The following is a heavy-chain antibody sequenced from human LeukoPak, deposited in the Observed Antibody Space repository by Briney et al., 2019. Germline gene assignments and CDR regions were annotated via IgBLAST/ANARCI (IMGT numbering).Heavy chain of an antibody. CDR3: ARGFGSGNYYYGWFDP. J-gene: IGHJ5*02. D-gene: IGHD3-10*01. CDR2: IHDSGST. Sequence: PSQTLSLTCTVSGGSISSGDYHWNWIRQPPGKGLEWIGFIHDSGSTLYNPSLKSRIIISRDVSRNQFSLQLTSVTAADTAVYYCARGFGSGNYYYGWFDPWGQGALVTVSS. V-gene: IGHV4-30-4*01. CDR1: GGSISSGDYH.